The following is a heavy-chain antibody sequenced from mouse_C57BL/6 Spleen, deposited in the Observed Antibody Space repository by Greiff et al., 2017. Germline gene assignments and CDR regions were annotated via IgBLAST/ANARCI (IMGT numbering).Heavy chain of an antibody. CDR3: AKDYSNYGFDY. CDR2: IYPGDGDT. D-gene: IGHD2-5*01. CDR1: GYAFSSSW. J-gene: IGHJ2*01. Sequence: VQLQQSGPELVKPGASVKISCKASGYAFSSSWMNWVKQRPGKGLEWIGRIYPGDGDTNYNGKFKGKATLTADKSSSTAYMQLSSLTSEDSAVYFCAKDYSNYGFDYWGQGTTLTVSS. V-gene: IGHV1-82*01.